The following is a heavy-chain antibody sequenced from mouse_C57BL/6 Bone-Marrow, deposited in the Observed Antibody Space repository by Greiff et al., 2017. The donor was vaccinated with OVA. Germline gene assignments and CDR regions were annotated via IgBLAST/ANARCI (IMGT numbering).Heavy chain of an antibody. D-gene: IGHD1-1*01. CDR1: GYTFTDYN. V-gene: IGHV1-18*01. CDR3: ARAKYDGSAMDY. CDR2: INPNNGGT. J-gene: IGHJ4*01. Sequence: EVQLQQSGPELVKPGASVKIPCKASGYTFTDYNMDWVKQSHGKSLEWIGYINPNNGGTIYNQKFKGKATLTVDKSTSTAYMELRSLTSEDTAVYYCARAKYDGSAMDYWGQGTSVTVSS.